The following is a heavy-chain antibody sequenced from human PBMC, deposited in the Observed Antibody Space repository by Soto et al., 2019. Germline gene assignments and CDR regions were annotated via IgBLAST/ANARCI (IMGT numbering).Heavy chain of an antibody. D-gene: IGHD3-10*01. V-gene: IGHV1-24*01. CDR2: FDPEDGET. J-gene: IGHJ6*02. CDR3: ATRHYGSGSYPVYYYGMDV. Sequence: ASVKVSCKVSGYTLTELSMHWVRQAPGKGLEWMGGFDPEDGETIYAQKFQGRVTMTEDTSTDTAYMELSSLRSEDTAVYYCATRHYGSGSYPVYYYGMDVWCQGTTVTVSS. CDR1: GYTLTELS.